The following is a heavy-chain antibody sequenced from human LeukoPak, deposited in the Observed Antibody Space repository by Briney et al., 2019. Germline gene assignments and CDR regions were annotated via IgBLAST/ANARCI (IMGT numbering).Heavy chain of an antibody. CDR1: GDSISSYY. Sequence: SETLSLTCTVSGDSISSYYWSWIRQPPGKGLEWIGYIYYIGSTNYNPSLKSRVTISVDTSKNQFSLKLSSVTAADTAVYYCARVFGYYYDSSGYYYGWYFDLWGRGTLVTVSS. CDR3: ARVFGYYYDSSGYYYGWYFDL. D-gene: IGHD3-22*01. J-gene: IGHJ2*01. CDR2: IYYIGST. V-gene: IGHV4-59*01.